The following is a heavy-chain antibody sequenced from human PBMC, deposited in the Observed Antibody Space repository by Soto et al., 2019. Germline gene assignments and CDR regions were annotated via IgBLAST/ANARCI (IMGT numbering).Heavy chain of an antibody. CDR2: IYYSGST. CDR1: GDSISSYY. D-gene: IGHD5-12*01. V-gene: IGHV4-59*01. CDR3: ARGHSGYSGYDSVITFDY. J-gene: IGHJ4*02. Sequence: SETLSLTCTAPGDSISSYYSSSSRQPPGKALEWIGYIYYSGSTNYNPSLKSRVTISVDTSKNQFSLKLSSVTAADTAVYYCARGHSGYSGYDSVITFDYWGQGTLVTVSS.